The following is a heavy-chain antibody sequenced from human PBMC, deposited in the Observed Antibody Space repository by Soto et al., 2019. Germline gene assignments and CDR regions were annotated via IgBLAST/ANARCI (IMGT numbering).Heavy chain of an antibody. CDR3: ARVKASGWLNWFDP. Sequence: ASVKVSCKASGYAFTSYYMHWVRQAPGQGLEWMGIISPNGGIASYAQKFQGRVTMTTDTSTSAAYMELSSLRSDDTAVYYCARVKASGWLNWFDPWGQGTLVTVSS. CDR2: ISPNGGIA. V-gene: IGHV1-46*01. J-gene: IGHJ5*02. D-gene: IGHD6-19*01. CDR1: GYAFTSYY.